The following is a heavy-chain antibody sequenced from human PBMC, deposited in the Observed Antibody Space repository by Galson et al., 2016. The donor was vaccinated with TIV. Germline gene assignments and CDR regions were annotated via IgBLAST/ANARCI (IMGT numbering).Heavy chain of an antibody. CDR1: GFTFSNYA. D-gene: IGHD1-26*01. J-gene: IGHJ6*02. Sequence: SLRLSCAASGFTFSNYARYWVRQAPGKGLEWVTIISYDGSKKFYADSVMGRFTLSRDDSKNTPVLQMNSLRPEDTAVYYCARDHAMYSGIYFGRGYYSYGMDVWGQGTTVTVSS. CDR3: ARDHAMYSGIYFGRGYYSYGMDV. V-gene: IGHV3-30*01. CDR2: ISYDGSKK.